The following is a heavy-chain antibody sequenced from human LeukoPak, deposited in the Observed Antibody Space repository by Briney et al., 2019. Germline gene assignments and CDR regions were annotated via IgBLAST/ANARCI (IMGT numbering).Heavy chain of an antibody. CDR3: ARDDLLGGYYGMDV. J-gene: IGHJ6*02. CDR1: GFTVSSNY. CDR2: IYSGGST. Sequence: GGSLRLSCAASGFTVSSNYMSWVRQAPGKGLEWVSVIYSGGSTYYADSVKGRFTISRDNSKNTLYLQMNSLRAEDTAVYYCARDDLLGGYYGMDVWGQGTTVTVSS. V-gene: IGHV3-53*01. D-gene: IGHD3-16*01.